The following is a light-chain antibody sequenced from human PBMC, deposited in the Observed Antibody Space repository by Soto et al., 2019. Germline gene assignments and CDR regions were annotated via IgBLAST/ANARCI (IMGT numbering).Light chain of an antibody. Sequence: QAVLTQPPSVSGAPGQRVTISCTGRSSNIGAGFDVHWFQQLPGTAPKLLIYSNTNRPSGVPDRFSGSKSGTSASLDITGLQAEDEADYYCQSYDKSLTGWVFGGGTKLTVL. CDR2: SNT. CDR3: QSYDKSLTGWV. V-gene: IGLV1-40*01. J-gene: IGLJ3*02. CDR1: SSNIGAGFD.